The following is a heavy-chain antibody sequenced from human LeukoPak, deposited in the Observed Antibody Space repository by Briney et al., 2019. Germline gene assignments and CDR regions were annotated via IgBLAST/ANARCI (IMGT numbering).Heavy chain of an antibody. CDR1: LDSTTSNF. D-gene: IGHD1-14*01. CDR3: AREILGGFNPGAY. CDR2: IHRSGSP. Sequence: SETLSLTCTASLDSTTSNFWSWVRQPPGKGLEWIGEIHRSGSPNYNPSLQSRVTISIDRSRNQIVLELSSVTAADTAVYYCAREILGGFNPGAYWGQGILVTVSS. J-gene: IGHJ4*02. V-gene: IGHV4-4*02.